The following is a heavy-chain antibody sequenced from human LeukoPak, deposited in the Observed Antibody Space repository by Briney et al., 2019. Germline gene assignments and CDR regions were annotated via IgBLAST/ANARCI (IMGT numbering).Heavy chain of an antibody. J-gene: IGHJ4*02. CDR1: GFTFSSYA. CDR3: AREELWFGELLSLDY. Sequence: GSLRLSCAASGFTFSSYAMSWVRQAPGKGLEWVAYIKQDGSEKYYVDSVKGRFTISRDNAKNSLYLQMNSLRAEDTAVYYCAREELWFGELLSLDYWGQGTLVTVSS. CDR2: IKQDGSEK. V-gene: IGHV3-7*01. D-gene: IGHD3-10*01.